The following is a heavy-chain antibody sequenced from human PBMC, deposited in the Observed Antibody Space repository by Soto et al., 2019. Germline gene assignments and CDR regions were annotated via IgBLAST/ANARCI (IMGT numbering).Heavy chain of an antibody. D-gene: IGHD6-19*01. CDR2: IYYSGST. CDR3: ARHRSGGFRY. CDR1: GGSISSYY. V-gene: IGHV4-59*08. Sequence: SETLSLTCTVSGGSISSYYWSWIRQPPGKGLEWIGYIYYSGSTNYNPSLKSRVTISVDTSKNQFSLKLSSVTAADTAVYYCARHRSGGFRYWSQGTLVTVS. J-gene: IGHJ4*02.